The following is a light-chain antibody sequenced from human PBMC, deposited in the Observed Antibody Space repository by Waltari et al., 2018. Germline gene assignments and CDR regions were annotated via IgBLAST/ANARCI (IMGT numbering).Light chain of an antibody. CDR3: CSYAGSYTYVV. J-gene: IGLJ2*01. V-gene: IGLV2-11*01. Sequence: QSALTQPRSVSGSPGQSVTIACTGTSSAVGGYNYLSWYHQPPGKAPNLMSYAFSKRPSAVPDRFSGSKSGNTASLTISGLQAEDEADYYCCSYAGSYTYVVFGGGTKLTVL. CDR1: SSAVGGYNY. CDR2: AFS.